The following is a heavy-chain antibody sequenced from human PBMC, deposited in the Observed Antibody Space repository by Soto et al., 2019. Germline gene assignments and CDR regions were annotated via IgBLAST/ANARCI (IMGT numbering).Heavy chain of an antibody. D-gene: IGHD6-13*01. CDR2: ISAYNGNT. J-gene: IGHJ5*02. Sequence: GASVKVSCKASGYTFSNYGITWVRQAPGQGLEWMGWISAYNGNTNYAQKLQGRVTMTTDTSTSTAYMELRSLRSDDTAVYYCSRKQQLDNWFDPWGQGTLVTVSS. CDR1: GYTFSNYG. CDR3: SRKQQLDNWFDP. V-gene: IGHV1-18*01.